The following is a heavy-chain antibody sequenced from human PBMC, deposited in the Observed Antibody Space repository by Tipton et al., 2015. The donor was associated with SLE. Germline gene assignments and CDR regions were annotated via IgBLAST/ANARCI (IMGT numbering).Heavy chain of an antibody. D-gene: IGHD4-17*01. CDR3: ARIRPGHGDPFDF. Sequence: TLSLTCSVSGYSISSGTYYWNWIRQPAGKGLEWIGRIFSSGSPKYNPSLQSRVTMSVDTSKNQFSLNLTSVTAADTAVYYCARIRPGHGDPFDFWGQGTLVTVSS. V-gene: IGHV4-61*02. CDR1: GYSISSGTYY. CDR2: IFSSGSP. J-gene: IGHJ4*02.